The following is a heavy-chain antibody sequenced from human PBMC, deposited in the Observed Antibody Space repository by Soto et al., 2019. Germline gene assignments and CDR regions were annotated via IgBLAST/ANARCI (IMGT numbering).Heavy chain of an antibody. CDR3: ARAGSSGWYVDY. CDR2: IWYDGSNK. J-gene: IGHJ4*02. Sequence: HPGGSLRLACAASGFTFSSYGMHWVRQAPGKGLEWVAVIWYDGSNKYYADSVKGRFTISRDNAKNSLYLQMNSLRAEDTAVYCCARAGSSGWYVDYWGQGT. V-gene: IGHV3-33*01. CDR1: GFTFSSYG. D-gene: IGHD6-19*01.